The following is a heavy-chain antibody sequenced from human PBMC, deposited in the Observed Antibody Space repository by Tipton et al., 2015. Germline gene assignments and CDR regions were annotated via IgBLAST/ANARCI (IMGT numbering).Heavy chain of an antibody. J-gene: IGHJ4*02. CDR2: ISHSGNT. Sequence: TLSLTCDVSGYSISSDYYWGWIRQPPGKGLEWIGSISHSGNTYYNPSLKSRVTISVDTSKNQFSLKLSSVTAADTAVYYCACQDYDSLTRDYQTVDYWGQGTLVTVSS. D-gene: IGHD3-9*01. V-gene: IGHV4-38-2*01. CDR1: GYSISSDYY. CDR3: ACQDYDSLTRDYQTVDY.